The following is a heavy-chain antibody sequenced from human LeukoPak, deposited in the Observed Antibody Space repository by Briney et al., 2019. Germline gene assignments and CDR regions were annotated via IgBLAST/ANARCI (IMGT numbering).Heavy chain of an antibody. V-gene: IGHV4-34*01. CDR1: GGSFSDYY. D-gene: IGHD5-18*01. Sequence: SETLSLTCAVYGGSFSDYYWGWIRQPPGKGLEWIGEINHSGSTNYNPSLKSRVTISVDTSKNQFSLKLSSVTAADTAVYYCARVEYSLDYWGQGTLVTVSS. J-gene: IGHJ4*02. CDR3: ARVEYSLDY. CDR2: INHSGST.